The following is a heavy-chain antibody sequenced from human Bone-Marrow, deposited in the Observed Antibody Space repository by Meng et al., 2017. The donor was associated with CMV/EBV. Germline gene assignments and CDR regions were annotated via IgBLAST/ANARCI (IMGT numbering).Heavy chain of an antibody. Sequence: GESLKISCAVSRFTLSSYSMNWVRQAPGKGLEWVSSIISSSSYIYYADSVKGRFTISRDNAKNSLYLQMNSLRAEDTAVYYCARALRGVKQLDAHKDRTYYYDYWGQATLVAVSS. J-gene: IGHJ4*02. CDR2: IISSSSYI. CDR3: ARALRGVKQLDAHKDRTYYYDY. CDR1: RFTLSSYS. V-gene: IGHV3-21*01. D-gene: IGHD6-6*01.